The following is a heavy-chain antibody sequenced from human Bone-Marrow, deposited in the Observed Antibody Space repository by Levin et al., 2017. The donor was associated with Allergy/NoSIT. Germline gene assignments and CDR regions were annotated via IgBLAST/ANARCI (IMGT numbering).Heavy chain of an antibody. V-gene: IGHV3-74*01. J-gene: IGHJ6*02. D-gene: IGHD6-13*01. Sequence: SCEGSGFTFSSYWMHWVRQGPGKGLEWVSRISTDGTRTSEADSVKGRFTISRDNAKKTLFLQMNSLRVEDTGVYYCTRDRVAAAGNFGMDVWGQGTTVTVSS. CDR2: ISTDGTRT. CDR3: TRDRVAAAGNFGMDV. CDR1: GFTFSSYW.